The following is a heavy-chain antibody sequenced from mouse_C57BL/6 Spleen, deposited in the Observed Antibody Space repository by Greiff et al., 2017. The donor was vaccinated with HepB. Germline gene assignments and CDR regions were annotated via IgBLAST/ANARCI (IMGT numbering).Heavy chain of an antibody. CDR3: ATITTVVVDY. V-gene: IGHV1-26*01. CDR1: GYTFTDYY. Sequence: EVQLQQSGPELVKPGASVKISCKASGYTFTDYYMNWVKQSHGKSLEWIGDINPNNGGTSYNQKFKGKATLTVDKSSSTAYMELRSLTSEDSAVYYCATITTVVVDYWGQGTTLTVSS. J-gene: IGHJ2*01. D-gene: IGHD1-1*01. CDR2: INPNNGGT.